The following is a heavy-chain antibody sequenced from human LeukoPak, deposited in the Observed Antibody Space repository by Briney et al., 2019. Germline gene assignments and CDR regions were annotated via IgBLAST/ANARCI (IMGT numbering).Heavy chain of an antibody. CDR2: ISYDGSNK. Sequence: GGSLRLSCAASGFTFSSYAMHWVRQAPGKGLEWVAAISYDGSNKYYADSVKGRFTISRDNSKNTLYLQMNSLRAGDTAVYYCARGAAGVLGYCSSTSCYNWFDPWGQGTLVTVSS. V-gene: IGHV3-30-3*01. J-gene: IGHJ5*02. D-gene: IGHD2-2*01. CDR1: GFTFSSYA. CDR3: ARGAAGVLGYCSSTSCYNWFDP.